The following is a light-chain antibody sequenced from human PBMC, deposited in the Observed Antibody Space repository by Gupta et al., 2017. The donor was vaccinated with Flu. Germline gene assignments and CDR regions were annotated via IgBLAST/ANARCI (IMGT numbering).Light chain of an antibody. V-gene: IGKV1-39*01. J-gene: IGKJ4*01. CDR3: QQTDNAPIT. CDR2: GAA. CDR1: QSIAAY. Sequence: DIQMTQSPSSLSASVGDRVTITCRASQSIAAYLNWYQQKPGKAPKLLIYGAANLQSGVSSRFSGSESGTDFTLTINRLQPDDFATYYCQQTDNAPITFGGGTKVDIK.